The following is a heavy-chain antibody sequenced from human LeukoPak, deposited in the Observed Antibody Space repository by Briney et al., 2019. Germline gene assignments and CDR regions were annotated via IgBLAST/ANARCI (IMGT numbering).Heavy chain of an antibody. CDR1: GASISSYY. J-gene: IGHJ2*01. CDR3: ARDGTSGYFPWYFDL. V-gene: IGHV4-59*01. Sequence: SETLSLTCTVSGASISSYYWSWIRQPPGKGLKWIGYIYYSGSTNYSPSLQSRVTISVDTSRNQFSLKLTSVTAADTAVYYCARDGTSGYFPWYFDLWGRGTLVTVSS. D-gene: IGHD3-22*01. CDR2: IYYSGST.